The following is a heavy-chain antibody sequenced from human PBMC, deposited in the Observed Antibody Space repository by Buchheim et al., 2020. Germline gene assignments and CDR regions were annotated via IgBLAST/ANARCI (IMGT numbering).Heavy chain of an antibody. CDR3: ARDALTGYSGYDTRPYYFDY. J-gene: IGHJ4*02. CDR1: GYTFTSYY. D-gene: IGHD5-12*01. CDR2: INPSGGST. Sequence: QVQLVQSGAEVKKPGASVKVSCKASGYTFTSYYMHWVRQAPGQGLEWMGIINPSGGSTSYAQKFQGRVTMTRDTYTRTVYMELSSLSAEDTAVYYCARDALTGYSGYDTRPYYFDYRGQGTL. V-gene: IGHV1-46*01.